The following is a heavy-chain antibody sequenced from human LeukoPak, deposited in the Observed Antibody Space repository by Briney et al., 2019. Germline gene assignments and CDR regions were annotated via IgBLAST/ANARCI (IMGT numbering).Heavy chain of an antibody. CDR3: ARDLAAASDY. J-gene: IGHJ4*02. D-gene: IGHD6-13*01. CDR2: IYHSGST. V-gene: IGHV4-4*02. Sequence: PGGSLRLSCAASGFTFINYAMSWVRQPPGKGLEWIGEIYHSGSTNYNPSLKSRVTISVDKSKNQFSLKLSSVTAADTAVYYCARDLAAASDYWGQGTLVTVSS. CDR1: GFTFINYAM.